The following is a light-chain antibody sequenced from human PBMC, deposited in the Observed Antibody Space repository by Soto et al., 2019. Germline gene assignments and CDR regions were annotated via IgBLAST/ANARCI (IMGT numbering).Light chain of an antibody. Sequence: QSVLTQPPSVSGTPGQRVTISCSGSSSNIGSKSVSWYQHLPQTAPKLLIYSNNQRPSGVPDRFSGSKSGTSASLAISGLQAEDEADYYCSSYTNSDTWVFGGGTKLTVL. CDR3: SSYTNSDTWV. V-gene: IGLV1-44*01. J-gene: IGLJ3*02. CDR2: SNN. CDR1: SSNIGSKS.